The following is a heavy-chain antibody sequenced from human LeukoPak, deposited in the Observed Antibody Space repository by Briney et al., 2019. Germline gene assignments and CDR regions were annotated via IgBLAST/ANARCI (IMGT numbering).Heavy chain of an antibody. CDR1: GGTFSSYA. V-gene: IGHV1-69*04. Sequence: SVKVSCKASGGTFSSYAISWVRQAPGQGLEWMGRIIPILGIANYAQKFQGRVTITADKSTSTAYMELSSLRSEDTAVYYCARDRYYDSSGYYRWFDPWGQGTLVTVSS. CDR2: IIPILGIA. D-gene: IGHD3-22*01. J-gene: IGHJ5*02. CDR3: ARDRYYDSSGYYRWFDP.